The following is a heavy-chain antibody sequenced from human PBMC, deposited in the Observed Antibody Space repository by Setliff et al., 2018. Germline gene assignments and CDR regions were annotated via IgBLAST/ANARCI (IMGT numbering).Heavy chain of an antibody. Sequence: PGGSLRLSCAASGFTFTNYWINWVRQAPGKGLEWVSVVYRGGSTTFYADSVKGRFTISRDDSKNTLYLQMNSLTVDDTAAYYCAKDLGDDGHYYYYMDVWGKGTTVTVSS. J-gene: IGHJ6*03. CDR1: GFTFTNYW. V-gene: IGHV3-23*03. D-gene: IGHD4-17*01. CDR2: VYRGGSTT. CDR3: AKDLGDDGHYYYYMDV.